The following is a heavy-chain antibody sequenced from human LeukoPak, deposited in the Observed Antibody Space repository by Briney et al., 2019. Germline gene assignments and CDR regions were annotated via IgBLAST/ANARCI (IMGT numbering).Heavy chain of an antibody. V-gene: IGHV3-43*01. CDR2: ISWDGGST. CDR3: AKDLYLTGYSFDY. D-gene: IGHD3-9*01. CDR1: GFTFDDYT. Sequence: GGSLRLSCAASGFTFDDYTMHWVRQAPGKGLEWVSLISWDGGSTYYADSVKGRFTISRDNSKNTLYLQMNSLRAEDTAVYYCAKDLYLTGYSFDYWGQGTLVTVSS. J-gene: IGHJ4*02.